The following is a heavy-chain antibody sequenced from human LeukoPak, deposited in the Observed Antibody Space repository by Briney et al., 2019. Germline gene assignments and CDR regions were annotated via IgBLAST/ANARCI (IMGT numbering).Heavy chain of an antibody. J-gene: IGHJ1*01. D-gene: IGHD3-10*01. Sequence: ASVKASCKASGYTFTGYYMHWVRQAPGQGLEWMGWINPNSGGTNYAQKFQGRVTMTRDTSISTAYMELRRLRSDDTAVYYCARARITMVRGVITTGFQHWGQGTLVTVSS. CDR2: INPNSGGT. V-gene: IGHV1-2*02. CDR1: GYTFTGYY. CDR3: ARARITMVRGVITTGFQH.